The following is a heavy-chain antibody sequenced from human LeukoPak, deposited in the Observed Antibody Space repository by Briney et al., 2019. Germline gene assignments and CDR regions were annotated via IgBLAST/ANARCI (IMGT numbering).Heavy chain of an antibody. J-gene: IGHJ4*02. CDR1: GSTLTELS. D-gene: IGHD3-22*01. CDR2: FDTEDGET. V-gene: IGHV1-24*01. CDR3: ATTTAEYYYDSSGLKH. Sequence: ASVKVSCKVSGSTLTELSMHWVRQAPGKGLEWMGGFDTEDGETIYAQKFQGRVTMTEDTSTDTAYMELSSLRSEDTAVYYCATTTAEYYYDSSGLKHWGQGTPVTVSS.